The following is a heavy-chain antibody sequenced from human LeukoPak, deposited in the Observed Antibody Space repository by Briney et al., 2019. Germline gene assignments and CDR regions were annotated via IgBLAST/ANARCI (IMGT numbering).Heavy chain of an antibody. V-gene: IGHV3-11*04. Sequence: GGSLRLSXAASGFTFSDYYMSWIRQAPGKGVEWVSYISSSGSTIYYADSVKGRFTISRDNAKNSLYLQMNSLRAEDTAVYYCARDLRLDGYKSRGYYYYYMDVWGKGTTVTVSS. CDR2: ISSSGSTI. D-gene: IGHD5-24*01. CDR1: GFTFSDYY. J-gene: IGHJ6*03. CDR3: ARDLRLDGYKSRGYYYYYMDV.